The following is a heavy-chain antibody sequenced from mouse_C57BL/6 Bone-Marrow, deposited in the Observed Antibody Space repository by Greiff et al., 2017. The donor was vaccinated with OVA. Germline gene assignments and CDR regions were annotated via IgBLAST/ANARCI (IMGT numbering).Heavy chain of an antibody. CDR3: VVYYGNDDYAMDY. CDR1: GFSFNTYA. Sequence: EVQRVESGGGLVQPKGSLKLSCAASGFSFNTYAMNWVRQAPGKGLEWVARIRSKSNNYATYYADSVKDRFTISRDDSESMLYLQMNNLKTEDTAMYYCVVYYGNDDYAMDYWGQGTSVTVSS. J-gene: IGHJ4*01. CDR2: IRSKSNNYAT. V-gene: IGHV10-1*01. D-gene: IGHD2-2*01.